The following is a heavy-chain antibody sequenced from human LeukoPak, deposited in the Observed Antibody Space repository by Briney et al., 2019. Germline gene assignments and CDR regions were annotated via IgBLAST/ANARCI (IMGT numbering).Heavy chain of an antibody. J-gene: IGHJ6*03. CDR3: ARINPDYSNYYYYMDV. CDR2: IYTSGST. Sequence: SETLSLTCTVSGGSISSYYWSWIRQPPGKGLEWIGYIYTSGSTNCNPSLKSRVTISVDTSKNQFSLKLSSVTAADTAVYYCARINPDYSNYYYYMDVWGKGTTVTVSS. V-gene: IGHV4-4*09. CDR1: GGSISSYY. D-gene: IGHD4-11*01.